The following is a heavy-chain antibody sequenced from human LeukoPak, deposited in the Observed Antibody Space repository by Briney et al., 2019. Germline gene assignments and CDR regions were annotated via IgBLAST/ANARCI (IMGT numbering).Heavy chain of an antibody. CDR3: ARDQHGSGSYPPDY. V-gene: IGHV3-30*03. CDR2: ISYDGSNK. D-gene: IGHD3-10*01. CDR1: GFTFSSYG. Sequence: GGSLRLSCAASGFTFSSYGMHWVRQAPGKGLEWVAVISYDGSNKYYADSVKGRFTISRDNAKNSLYLQMNSLRAEDTAVYYCARDQHGSGSYPPDYWGQGTMVTVSS. J-gene: IGHJ4*02.